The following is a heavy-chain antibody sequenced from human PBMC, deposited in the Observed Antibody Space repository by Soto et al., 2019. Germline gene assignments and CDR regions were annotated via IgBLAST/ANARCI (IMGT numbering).Heavy chain of an antibody. CDR2: ISGSGGST. D-gene: IGHD3-9*01. V-gene: IGHV3-23*01. CDR1: GFTFSSYA. J-gene: IGHJ2*01. Sequence: EVQLLESGGGLVQPGGSLRLSCAASGFTFSSYAMSWVRQAPGKGLEWVSAISGSGGSTYYADSVKGRFTISRDNSKNTLYLQMNSLRAEYTAVYYCAKIVPDILTGYYKMGWYFDLWGRGTLVTVSS. CDR3: AKIVPDILTGYYKMGWYFDL.